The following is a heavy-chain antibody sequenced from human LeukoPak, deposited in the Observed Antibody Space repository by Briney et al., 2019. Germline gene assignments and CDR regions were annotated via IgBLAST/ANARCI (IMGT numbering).Heavy chain of an antibody. CDR1: GGTFSSYA. Sequence: SVKVSCKASGGTFSSYAISWVRQAPGRGLEWMGRIIPIFGTANYAQKFQGRVTITTDESTSTAYMELSSLRSEDTAVYYCARVGDYGVYYFDYWGQGTLVTVSS. J-gene: IGHJ4*02. V-gene: IGHV1-69*05. CDR3: ARVGDYGVYYFDY. CDR2: IIPIFGTA. D-gene: IGHD4-17*01.